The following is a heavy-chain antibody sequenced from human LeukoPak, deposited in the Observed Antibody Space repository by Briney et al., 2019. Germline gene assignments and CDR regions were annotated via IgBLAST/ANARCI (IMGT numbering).Heavy chain of an antibody. Sequence: SQTLSLTCTFSGGSISSGGYYWSWIRQHPGKGLEWIGYIYYSGSTYYNPSLKSRVTISVDTSKNQFSLKLSSVTAADTAVYYCARDSITMDIPDYWGQGTLVTVSS. D-gene: IGHD3-10*01. CDR3: ARDSITMDIPDY. CDR1: GGSISSGGYY. CDR2: IYYSGST. V-gene: IGHV4-31*03. J-gene: IGHJ4*02.